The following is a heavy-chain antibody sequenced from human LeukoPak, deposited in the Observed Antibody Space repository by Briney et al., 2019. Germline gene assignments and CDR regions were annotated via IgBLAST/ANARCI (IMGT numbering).Heavy chain of an antibody. Sequence: ARSLRLSCAASGFTFSSYGMHWVRQAPGKVLEWVAVIWYDGSNKYYADSVKGRSTISRDNSKNTLYLQMNSLRAEDTAVYYCARDGIPDAFDIWGQGTMVTVSS. CDR3: ARDGIPDAFDI. J-gene: IGHJ3*02. D-gene: IGHD1-14*01. CDR1: GFTFSSYG. CDR2: IWYDGSNK. V-gene: IGHV3-33*01.